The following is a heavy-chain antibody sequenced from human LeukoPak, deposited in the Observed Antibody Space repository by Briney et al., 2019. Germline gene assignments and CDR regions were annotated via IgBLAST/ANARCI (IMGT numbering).Heavy chain of an antibody. CDR3: ARYYDSSGNFDY. CDR2: IYYSGST. J-gene: IGHJ4*02. D-gene: IGHD3-22*01. Sequence: SETLSLTCTVSGGSISSSSYYWGWIRQPPGKGLEWIGSIYYSGSTYYNPSLKSRVTISVDTSKNQFSLKLSSVTAADTAVYYCARYYDSSGNFDYWGQGTLVTVSS. CDR1: GGSISSSSYY. V-gene: IGHV4-39*01.